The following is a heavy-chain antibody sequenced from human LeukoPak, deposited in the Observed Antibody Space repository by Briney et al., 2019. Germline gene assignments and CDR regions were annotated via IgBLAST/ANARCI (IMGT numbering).Heavy chain of an antibody. Sequence: QSGGSLRLSCAASGFTFSSFAMNWVRQAPGKGLEWVSIISGSGDTTHYTDSVKGRFTFSRDNSKSTLYLQMTSLRAEDTAVYYCARTGVKMATILCYFDYWGQGTLVTVSS. CDR2: ISGSGDTT. D-gene: IGHD5-24*01. V-gene: IGHV3-23*01. J-gene: IGHJ4*02. CDR1: GFTFSSFA. CDR3: ARTGVKMATILCYFDY.